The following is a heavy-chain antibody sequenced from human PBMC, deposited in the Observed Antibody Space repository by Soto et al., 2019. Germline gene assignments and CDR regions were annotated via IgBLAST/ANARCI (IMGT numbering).Heavy chain of an antibody. D-gene: IGHD3-22*01. CDR2: IYYSGST. CDR3: ARSVGSGYSVFDP. J-gene: IGHJ5*02. V-gene: IGHV4-31*03. Sequence: QVQLQELGPGLVKPSQTLSLTCTVSGGSISSGGYYWSWIRQHPGKGLEWIGYIYYSGSTYYDPSLKSRVTISVDTSKNQFSLKLSSVTAADTAVYYCARSVGSGYSVFDPWGQGTLVTVSS. CDR1: GGSISSGGYY.